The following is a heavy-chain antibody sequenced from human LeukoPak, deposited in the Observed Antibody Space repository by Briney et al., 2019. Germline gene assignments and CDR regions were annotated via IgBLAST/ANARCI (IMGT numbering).Heavy chain of an antibody. Sequence: GGSLRLSCAASGFTFSSYGMHWVRQAPGKGLEWVAVIWYDGSNKYYADSEKGRFTISRDNSKNTLYLQMNSLRAEDTAVYYCAKMWDTSGYYVDYWGQGTLVTVAS. CDR3: AKMWDTSGYYVDY. CDR1: GFTFSSYG. V-gene: IGHV3-33*06. J-gene: IGHJ4*02. CDR2: IWYDGSNK. D-gene: IGHD3-22*01.